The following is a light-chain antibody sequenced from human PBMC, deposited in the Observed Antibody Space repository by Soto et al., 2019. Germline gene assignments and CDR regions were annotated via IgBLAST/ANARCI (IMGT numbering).Light chain of an antibody. CDR3: CSYSVRDTFFV. CDR2: DVS. V-gene: IGLV2-11*01. Sequence: QSVLTQPHSVSGSPGQSVIISCTGTSNDVGAYNYFSWYQQHPGKAPILVIYDVSKRPSGIPARFSGSKSGNAASLTISGLQAEDEADYFCCSYSVRDTFFVFGTGTKLTVL. CDR1: SNDVGAYNY. J-gene: IGLJ1*01.